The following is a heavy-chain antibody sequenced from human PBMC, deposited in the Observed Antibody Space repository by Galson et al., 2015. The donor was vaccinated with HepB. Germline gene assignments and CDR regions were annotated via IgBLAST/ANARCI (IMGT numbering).Heavy chain of an antibody. CDR2: ISGGVTYT. V-gene: IGHV3-11*06. CDR1: RFTFSDYY. CDR3: ARVAHSDYGDHAHFDY. J-gene: IGHJ4*02. Sequence: SLRLSCAASRFTFSDYYMTWIRQAPGKGLEWLSYISGGVTYTNYADSVKGRFTISRDNAKNSLYLHMRSLRDDDTAVYYCARVAHSDYGDHAHFDYWGQGTLVTVSS. D-gene: IGHD4-17*01.